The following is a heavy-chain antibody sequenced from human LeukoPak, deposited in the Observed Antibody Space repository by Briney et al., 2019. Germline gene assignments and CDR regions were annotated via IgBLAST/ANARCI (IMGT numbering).Heavy chain of an antibody. D-gene: IGHD1-26*01. J-gene: IGHJ4*02. CDR1: GFTFSSYE. CDR2: ISSSGSTI. Sequence: PGGSLRLSCAASGFTFSSYEMNWVRQAPGKGLEWVSYISSSGSTIYYADSVKGRFTISRDNVKNSLYLQMNSLRAEDTAVYYCARDLSGSYYDGGGYFDYWGQGTLVTVSS. CDR3: ARDLSGSYYDGGGYFDY. V-gene: IGHV3-48*03.